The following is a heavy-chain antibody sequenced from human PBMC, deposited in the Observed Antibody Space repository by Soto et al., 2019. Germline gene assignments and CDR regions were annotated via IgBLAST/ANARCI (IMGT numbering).Heavy chain of an antibody. CDR3: ARGLSVTIFDN. CDR1: GGSISTGGYY. Sequence: QVQLQESGPGLVKPSQTLSLTCTVSGGSISTGGYYWTWIRQHPGKGLAWIGYIYYSGSTYYNPSLKSRVTISVDTSKNQFSLKLSSVSAADTAVYYCARGLSVTIFDNWGQGTLVTVSS. D-gene: IGHD4-17*01. J-gene: IGHJ4*02. CDR2: IYYSGST. V-gene: IGHV4-31*03.